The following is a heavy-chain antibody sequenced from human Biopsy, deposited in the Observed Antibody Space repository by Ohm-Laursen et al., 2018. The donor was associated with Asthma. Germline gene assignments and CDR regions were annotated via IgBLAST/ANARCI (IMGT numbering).Heavy chain of an antibody. V-gene: IGHV1-69*13. CDR1: GGTFNTYV. J-gene: IGHJ4*02. Sequence: SVKVSCKSLGGTFNTYVIGWVRQAPGQGLEWMGGINSVFGTTNYPQKFQDRVTITADDSTSTVYMELSSLRSEDTVVYYCARKAGSCISRTCYSLDFWGQGTLVTVSS. CDR3: ARKAGSCISRTCYSLDF. CDR2: INSVFGTT. D-gene: IGHD2-2*01.